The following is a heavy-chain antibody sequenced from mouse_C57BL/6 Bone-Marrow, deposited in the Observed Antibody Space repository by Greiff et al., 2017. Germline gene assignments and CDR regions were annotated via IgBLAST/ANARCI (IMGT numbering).Heavy chain of an antibody. D-gene: IGHD2-5*01. CDR1: GYTFTSYW. CDR3: ARPYYSNYWYFDV. J-gene: IGHJ1*03. CDR2: IYPGSGST. Sequence: VQLQQPGAELVKPGASVKMSCKASGYTFTSYWITWVKQRPGQGLEWIGDIYPGSGSTNYNEKFKSKATLTVDTSSSTAYMLLSSLTSEDSAVYYGARPYYSNYWYFDVWGTGTTVTVSS. V-gene: IGHV1-55*01.